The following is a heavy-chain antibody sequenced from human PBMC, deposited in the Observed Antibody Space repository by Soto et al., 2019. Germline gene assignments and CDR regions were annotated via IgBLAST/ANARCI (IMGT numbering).Heavy chain of an antibody. V-gene: IGHV3-23*01. Sequence: EVQLLESGENMVQPGGSLRLSCAASGFTFSGNAMSWVRQAQGKGLEWVSSISASGDNTYYADSVKGRFTISRDNSKDTLYLLMNTLRADDTAVYYCAKLIGPTGGYWGQGTLVTVSS. CDR2: ISASGDNT. CDR1: GFTFSGNA. J-gene: IGHJ4*02. D-gene: IGHD4-17*01. CDR3: AKLIGPTGGY.